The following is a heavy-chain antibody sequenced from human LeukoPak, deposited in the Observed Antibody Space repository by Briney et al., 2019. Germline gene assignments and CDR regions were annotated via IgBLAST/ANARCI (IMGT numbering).Heavy chain of an antibody. CDR3: ARAVSSGWLTGHFDY. V-gene: IGHV4-61*01. Sequence: SETLSLTCTVSGGSVSSGSYYWSWIRQPPGKGLEWIGYIYYSGSTNYNPSLKSRVTISVDTSKNQFSLKLSSVTAADTAVYYCARAVSSGWLTGHFDYWGQGTLVTVSS. CDR2: IYYSGST. CDR1: GGSVSSGSYY. J-gene: IGHJ4*02. D-gene: IGHD6-19*01.